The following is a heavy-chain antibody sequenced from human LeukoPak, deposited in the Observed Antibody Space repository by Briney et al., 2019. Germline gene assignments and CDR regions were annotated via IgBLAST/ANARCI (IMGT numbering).Heavy chain of an antibody. D-gene: IGHD6-13*01. CDR2: LNHSGST. CDR1: GGSFSGYY. J-gene: IGHJ5*02. V-gene: IGHV4-34*01. CDR3: ARGVAEAGSRSWFDP. Sequence: SETLSLTCAVYGGSFSGYYWSWLRPPPGKGLEWIGELNHSGSTIYNPSLKSRVTISVDTSKNQFSLKLSSVTAADTAVYYCARGVAEAGSRSWFDPWGQGTLVTVSS.